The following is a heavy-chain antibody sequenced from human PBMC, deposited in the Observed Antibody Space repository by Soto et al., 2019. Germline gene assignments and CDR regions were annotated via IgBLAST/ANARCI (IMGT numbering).Heavy chain of an antibody. CDR3: AKGRQNLSFFDY. V-gene: IGHV3-30*18. CDR1: GFTFSSYG. D-gene: IGHD6-6*01. Sequence: PGGSLRLSCAASGFTFSSYGMHWVRQAPGKGLEWVAVISYDGSNKYYADSVKGRFTISRDNSKNTLYLQMNSLRAEDTAVYYCAKGRQNLSFFDYWGQGTLVTVSS. J-gene: IGHJ4*02. CDR2: ISYDGSNK.